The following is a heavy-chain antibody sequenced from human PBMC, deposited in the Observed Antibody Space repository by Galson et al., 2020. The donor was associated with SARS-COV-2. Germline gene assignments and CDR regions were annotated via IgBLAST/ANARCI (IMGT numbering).Heavy chain of an antibody. D-gene: IGHD1-26*01. J-gene: IGHJ4*02. CDR1: GFTFSSYG. CDR3: AKSEGGSYYSPFDY. V-gene: IGHV3-30*18. CDR2: ISYDGSNK. Sequence: TGGSLRLSCAASGFTFSSYGMHWVRQAPGKWLEWVAVISYDGSNKYYADSVKGRFTISRDNSKNTLYLQMNSLRAEDTAVYYCAKSEGGSYYSPFDYWGQGTLVTVSS.